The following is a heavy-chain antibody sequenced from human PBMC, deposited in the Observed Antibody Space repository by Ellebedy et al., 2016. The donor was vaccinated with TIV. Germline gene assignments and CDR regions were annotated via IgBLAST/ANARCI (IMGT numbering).Heavy chain of an antibody. D-gene: IGHD6-19*01. CDR1: GDSVSSHSY. J-gene: IGHJ4*02. Sequence: GSLRLXCSVSGDSVSSHSYWGWIRQPPGKGLEWIGEVTHTGGTNYNPSLESRVTMSLDTSENQFSLKLNSVNVADTAVYYCARGFPAAWELAGAWGQGTLVTVSA. V-gene: IGHV4-34*01. CDR3: ARGFPAAWELAGA. CDR2: VTHTGGT.